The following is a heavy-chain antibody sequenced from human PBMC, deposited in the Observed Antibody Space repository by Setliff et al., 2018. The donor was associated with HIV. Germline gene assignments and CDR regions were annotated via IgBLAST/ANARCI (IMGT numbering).Heavy chain of an antibody. J-gene: IGHJ6*03. Sequence: PGESLKISCKGSGYSFTSYWIGWVRQMPGKGLEWMGIIYPGDSDTRYSPSFQGQVTISADKSTSTAYLQWSSLKASDTAMYYCARQTTAPGYYYYMDVWGKGTTVTVSS. V-gene: IGHV5-51*01. CDR1: GYSFTSYW. CDR3: ARQTTAPGYYYYMDV. CDR2: IYPGDSDT. D-gene: IGHD1-1*01.